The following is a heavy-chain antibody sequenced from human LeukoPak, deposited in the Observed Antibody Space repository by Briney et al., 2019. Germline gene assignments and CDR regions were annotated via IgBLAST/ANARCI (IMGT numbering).Heavy chain of an antibody. D-gene: IGHD5/OR15-5a*01. CDR3: AGQYTVYDAFDF. V-gene: IGHV4-4*02. CDR2: IYHSGST. J-gene: IGHJ4*02. CDR1: GGSISSSNW. Sequence: SGTLSLTCAVSGGSISSSNWWSWVRQPPGKGLEWIGEIYHSGSTYYNPSLKSRVTISVDKSKNQFSLKLSSVTAADTAMYFCAGQYTVYDAFDFWGQGTLVTVSS.